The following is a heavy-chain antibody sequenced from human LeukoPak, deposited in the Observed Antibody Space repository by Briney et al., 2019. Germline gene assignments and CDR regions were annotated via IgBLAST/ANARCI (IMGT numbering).Heavy chain of an antibody. J-gene: IGHJ4*02. D-gene: IGHD3-10*01. Sequence: GGSLRLSCAASGFTFSSYSMNWVRQAPGKGLEWVSSISSSSTYIYYADSVKGRFTISRDNAKNSLYLQMNSLRAEDTAVFYCARVPTGRSQGPYYFGYWGQGTLVTVSS. CDR1: GFTFSSYS. CDR2: ISSSSTYI. CDR3: ARVPTGRSQGPYYFGY. V-gene: IGHV3-21*01.